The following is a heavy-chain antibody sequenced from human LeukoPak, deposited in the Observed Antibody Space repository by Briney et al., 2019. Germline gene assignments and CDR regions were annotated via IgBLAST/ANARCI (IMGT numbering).Heavy chain of an antibody. CDR3: AKSRITMVRGVIGYYGMDV. J-gene: IGHJ6*02. D-gene: IGHD3-10*01. CDR2: ITGNGANM. CDR1: GFTFSGYA. V-gene: IGHV3-23*01. Sequence: GGSLRLSCTAAGFTFSGYAMAWVRQSPDKGLEWVSGITGNGANMYYADSVKGRFSISRDNSQNTLYLQMNSLRAEDTAVYYCAKSRITMVRGVIGYYGMDVWGQGTTVTVSS.